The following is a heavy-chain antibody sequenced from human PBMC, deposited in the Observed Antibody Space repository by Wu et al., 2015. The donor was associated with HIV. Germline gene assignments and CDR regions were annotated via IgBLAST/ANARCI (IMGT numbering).Heavy chain of an antibody. J-gene: IGHJ4*02. D-gene: IGHD5-18*01. CDR1: GYTFTGHY. V-gene: IGHV1-2*02. CDR2: IDPNSGGT. Sequence: QVQLVQSGAEVKKPGASVKVSCKASGYTFTGHYMYWVRQAPGQGLEWMGWIDPNSGGTKYTQKFQGRVTMTRDTPISTAYMELSRLRSDDTAVYYCAREEGGWGYNFDYVGPGNAGHRLL. CDR3: AREEGGWGYNFDY.